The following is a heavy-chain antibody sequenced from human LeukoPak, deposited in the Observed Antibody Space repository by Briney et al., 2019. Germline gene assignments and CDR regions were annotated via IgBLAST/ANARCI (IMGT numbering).Heavy chain of an antibody. Sequence: ASVKVSCKASGYTFTNYGISWVRQAPGQRLEWVGWISAYNGNTNYAQNLQGRVTMTTDTSTSTAYMELRSLRSDDTAVYYCVRDCWGPDYWGQGILVTVSS. J-gene: IGHJ4*02. CDR3: VRDCWGPDY. D-gene: IGHD3-16*01. CDR1: GYTFTNYG. V-gene: IGHV1-18*01. CDR2: ISAYNGNT.